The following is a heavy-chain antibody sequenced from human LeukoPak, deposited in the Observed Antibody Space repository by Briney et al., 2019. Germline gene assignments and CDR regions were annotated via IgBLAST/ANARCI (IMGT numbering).Heavy chain of an antibody. CDR2: ISGSGGST. CDR3: ANRLQDYFDY. CDR1: GFTFSGCG. Sequence: AGGSLRLSCAASGFTFSGCGMHWVRQAPGKGLEWVSAISGSGGSTYYADSVEGRFTISRDNSKNTLYLQMNSLRAEDTAVYYCANRLQDYFDYWGQGTLVTVSS. J-gene: IGHJ4*02. V-gene: IGHV3-23*01.